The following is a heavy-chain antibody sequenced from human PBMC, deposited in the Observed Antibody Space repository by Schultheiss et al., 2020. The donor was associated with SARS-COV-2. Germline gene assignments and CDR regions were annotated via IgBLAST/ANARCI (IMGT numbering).Heavy chain of an antibody. Sequence: ASVKVSCKASGYTFTSYGISWVRQAPGQGLEWMGWINPNSGGTNYAQKFQGRVTMTRDTSISTAYMELSRLRSDDTAVYYCARDTAGFPDPWGQGTLVTVSS. J-gene: IGHJ5*02. CDR1: GYTFTSYG. V-gene: IGHV1-2*02. CDR3: ARDTAGFPDP. CDR2: INPNSGGT.